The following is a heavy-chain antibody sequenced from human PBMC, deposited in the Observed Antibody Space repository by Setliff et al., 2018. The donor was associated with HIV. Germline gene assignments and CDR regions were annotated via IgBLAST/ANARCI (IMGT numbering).Heavy chain of an antibody. Sequence: GASVKVSCKAPGYIFTSYYMHWLRQVPGQGLEWMGIVDPSGGSTHYAQKFEGRVTMTRDTSTSTFHMELSSLTSEDRAIYYCARDGRAVTSLMVVVSLKNGMDVWGQGTTVTSP. CDR1: GYIFTSYY. D-gene: IGHD3-22*01. V-gene: IGHV1-46*01. J-gene: IGHJ6*02. CDR2: VDPSGGST. CDR3: ARDGRAVTSLMVVVSLKNGMDV.